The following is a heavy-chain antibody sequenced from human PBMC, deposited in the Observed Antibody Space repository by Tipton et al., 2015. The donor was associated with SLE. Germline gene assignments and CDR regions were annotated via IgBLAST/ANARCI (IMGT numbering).Heavy chain of an antibody. CDR3: ARDLYTSLWYGQGPYTMDV. CDR1: GGTLSTNA. D-gene: IGHD6-13*01. Sequence: QLVQSGPEVKKPGSSVKVSCRASGGTLSTNAISWVRQAPGQGLEWMGGINPMFGTAKYAQKFQGRVTIITDESTSTAYMELRNLKSEDTAVYYCARDLYTSLWYGQGPYTMDVWGQGTTVTVSS. CDR2: INPMFGTA. J-gene: IGHJ6*02. V-gene: IGHV1-69*05.